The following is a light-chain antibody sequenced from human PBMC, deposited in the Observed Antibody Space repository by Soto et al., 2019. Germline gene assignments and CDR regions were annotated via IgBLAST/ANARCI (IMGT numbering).Light chain of an antibody. J-gene: IGLJ1*01. V-gene: IGLV2-14*01. Sequence: QSALTQPASVSGSPGQSITISCTGTSSDVGGYNYVSWYQQHPGKAPKLMIYDVSNRPSGVSNRFSGSKSGNTASLTISGLQXEXXAXYYCSSYTSSSTYVFGTGTKLTVL. CDR2: DVS. CDR3: SSYTSSSTYV. CDR1: SSDVGGYNY.